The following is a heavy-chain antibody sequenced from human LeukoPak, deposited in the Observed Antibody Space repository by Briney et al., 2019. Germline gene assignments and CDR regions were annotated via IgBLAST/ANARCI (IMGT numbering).Heavy chain of an antibody. CDR3: VRTTVTLWPTKRNYFDY. CDR2: IKQDGSEK. Sequence: GGSLRLSCAASGFTFSSYAMSWVRQAPGKGLEWVANIKQDGSEKYYVDSVKGRFTISRDNAKNSQYLQMISLRVEDTAVYYCVRTTVTLWPTKRNYFDYWGQGTLVTVSS. V-gene: IGHV3-7*01. J-gene: IGHJ4*02. CDR1: GFTFSSYA. D-gene: IGHD4-17*01.